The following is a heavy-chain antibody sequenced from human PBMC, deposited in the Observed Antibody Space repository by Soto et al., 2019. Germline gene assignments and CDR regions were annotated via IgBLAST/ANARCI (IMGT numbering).Heavy chain of an antibody. J-gene: IGHJ4*02. D-gene: IGHD6-6*01. CDR3: AGGIAARPLGY. CDR2: IYYSGST. Sequence: SETLSLTCTVSGGSISSGDYYWSWIRQPPGKGLEWIGYIYYSGSTYYNTSLKSRVTISVDTSKNQFSLKLSSVTAADTAVYYCAGGIAARPLGYWGQGTLVTVSS. CDR1: GGSISSGDYY. V-gene: IGHV4-30-4*01.